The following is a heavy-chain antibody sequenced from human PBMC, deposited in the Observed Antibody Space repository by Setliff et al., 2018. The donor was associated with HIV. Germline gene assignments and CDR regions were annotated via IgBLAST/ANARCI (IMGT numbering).Heavy chain of an antibody. CDR1: GFTFSDYY. CDR2: IHSSGST. J-gene: IGHJ3*02. D-gene: IGHD2-8*01. CDR3: ARYYCPTGECYGFDI. V-gene: IGHV4-4*09. Sequence: TLSLSCAASGFTFSDYYMSWIRQPPGKGLEWIGYIHSSGSTNCNPSLKSRVTISIDASNNQFSLKLTSVTAAETAVYYCARYYCPTGECYGFDIWGQGTRVTVSS.